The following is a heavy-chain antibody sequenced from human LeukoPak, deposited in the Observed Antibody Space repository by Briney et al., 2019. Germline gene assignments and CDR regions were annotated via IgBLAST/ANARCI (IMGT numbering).Heavy chain of an antibody. D-gene: IGHD2-15*01. V-gene: IGHV4-31*03. CDR2: IYYSGST. J-gene: IGHJ4*02. Sequence: PSETLSLTCTVSGGSISSGGYYWSWIRQHPGKALEWIGYIYYSGSTYYNPSLKSRVTISVDTSKNQFSLKLSSVTAADTAVYYCARGIVEEFCFDYWGQGTLVTVSS. CDR3: ARGIVEEFCFDY. CDR1: GGSISSGGYY.